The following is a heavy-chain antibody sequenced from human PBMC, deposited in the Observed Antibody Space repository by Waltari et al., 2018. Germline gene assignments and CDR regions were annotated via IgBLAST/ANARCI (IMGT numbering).Heavy chain of an antibody. CDR1: GYSISSGYY. CDR2: IYHRWST. V-gene: IGHV4-38-2*02. D-gene: IGHD6-19*01. CDR3: ARDRIAVAGPPTQYNWFDP. J-gene: IGHJ5*02. Sequence: QVQLQESGPGLVKPSETLSLTCAVSGYSISSGYYWGWIRQPPGKGLEWIGSIYHRWSTYYTPSLKSRVTISVDTSKNQFSLKLSSVTAADTAVYYCARDRIAVAGPPTQYNWFDPWGQGTLVTVSS.